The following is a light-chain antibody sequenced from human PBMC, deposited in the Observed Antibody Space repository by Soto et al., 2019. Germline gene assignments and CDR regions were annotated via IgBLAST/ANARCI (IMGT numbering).Light chain of an antibody. CDR1: QSVIGTY. Sequence: EIVLTQSPGTLSLSPGERATLSCRASQSVIGTYLAWYQQKPGQAPRLIIYGASTRETGIPARFSGSGSGTEFTLTISSLQSEDFEVDDCQQYNNWTRTFGQGTKVDIK. CDR3: QQYNNWTRT. J-gene: IGKJ1*01. V-gene: IGKV3-15*01. CDR2: GAS.